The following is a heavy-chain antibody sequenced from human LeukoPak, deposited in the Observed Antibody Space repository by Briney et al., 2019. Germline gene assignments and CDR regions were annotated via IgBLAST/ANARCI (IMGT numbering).Heavy chain of an antibody. CDR2: IYYSGST. CDR1: GGSISSYY. D-gene: IGHD3-22*01. V-gene: IGHV4-59*01. J-gene: IGHJ6*03. CDR3: ARDFRLNYYYMDV. Sequence: PSETLSLTCPVSGGSISSYYWSWIRQPPGKGLEWIGYIYYSGSTNYNPSLKSRVTISVDTSKNQFSLKLSSVTAADTAVYYCARDFRLNYYYMDVWGKGTTVTVSS.